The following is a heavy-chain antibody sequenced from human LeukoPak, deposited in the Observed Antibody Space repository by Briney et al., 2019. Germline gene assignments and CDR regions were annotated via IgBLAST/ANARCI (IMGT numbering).Heavy chain of an antibody. CDR2: TYHSGST. CDR1: GYSISSGYY. V-gene: IGHV4-38-2*02. CDR3: ASGGSTGYSSGWYGLGAFDI. Sequence: SETLSLTCTVSGYSISSGYYWGWIRPPPGKGLEWIGSTYHSGSTYYNPSLKSRVTISVDTSKNQFSLKLSSVTAADTAVYYCASGGSTGYSSGWYGLGAFDIWGQGTMVTVSS. D-gene: IGHD6-19*01. J-gene: IGHJ3*02.